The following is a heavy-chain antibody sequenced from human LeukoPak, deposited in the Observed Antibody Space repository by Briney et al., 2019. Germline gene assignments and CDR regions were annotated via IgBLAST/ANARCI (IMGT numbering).Heavy chain of an antibody. Sequence: SETLSLTCVVSGDSISSRNWWCWVRQPPEKGLAWIGEIFHSGSTNYNPSLKSRVTISVDKTRNFFSLNLSSVTAADTAVYYCARASVVVTADPDAFDVWGQGTLVTVSS. J-gene: IGHJ3*01. CDR3: ARASVVVTADPDAFDV. CDR1: GDSISSRNW. D-gene: IGHD2-21*02. V-gene: IGHV4-4*02. CDR2: IFHSGST.